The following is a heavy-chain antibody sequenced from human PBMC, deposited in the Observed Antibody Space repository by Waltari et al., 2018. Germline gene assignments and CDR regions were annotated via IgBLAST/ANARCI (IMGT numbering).Heavy chain of an antibody. V-gene: IGHV4-4*07. CDR1: GGSINNYY. J-gene: IGHJ4*02. CDR3: ARDSYCSGGSCYAFDY. D-gene: IGHD2-15*01. CDR2: IYTSGTT. Sequence: QVQLQESRPGLVKPSETLSLTCTASGGSINNYYLSWIRQPAGKGLEWIGRIYTSGTTNYNPSLKSRVTISLDTPKNQFSLKLTSVTAADTAVYYCARDSYCSGGSCYAFDYWGQGTLVTV.